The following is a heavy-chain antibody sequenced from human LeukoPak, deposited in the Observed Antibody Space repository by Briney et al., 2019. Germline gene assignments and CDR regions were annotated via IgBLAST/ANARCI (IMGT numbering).Heavy chain of an antibody. CDR2: INAGNGNT. Sequence: GASVKVSCKASGYTFTSYAMHWVRQAPGQRLEWMGWINAGNGNTKYSQKFQGRVTITRDTSASTAYMELSSLRSEDTAVYYCAGAQKGLRGAFDIWGQGTMVTVSS. J-gene: IGHJ3*02. D-gene: IGHD5-12*01. CDR3: AGAQKGLRGAFDI. V-gene: IGHV1-3*01. CDR1: GYTFTSYA.